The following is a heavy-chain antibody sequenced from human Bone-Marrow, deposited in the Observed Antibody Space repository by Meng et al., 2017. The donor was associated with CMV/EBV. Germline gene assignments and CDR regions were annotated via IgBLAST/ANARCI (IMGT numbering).Heavy chain of an antibody. CDR1: GFTFSSYG. J-gene: IGHJ4*02. Sequence: GESLKISCAASGFTFSSYGMHWVRQAPGKGLEWVSYISSSSSTIYYADSVKGRFTISRDNAKNSLYLQMNSLRAEDTAVYYCARGREDSKWLASSSLDYWGQGTLVTVSS. D-gene: IGHD6-6*01. CDR2: ISSSSSTI. V-gene: IGHV3-48*04. CDR3: ARGREDSKWLASSSLDY.